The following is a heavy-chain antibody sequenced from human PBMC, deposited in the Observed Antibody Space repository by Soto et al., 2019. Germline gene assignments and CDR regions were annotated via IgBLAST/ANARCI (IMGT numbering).Heavy chain of an antibody. CDR3: ARDTVGANYYYYGMDV. CDR1: GFIFTRYS. V-gene: IGHV3-21*06. D-gene: IGHD1-26*01. J-gene: IGHJ6*02. Sequence: PGGSLRLSCAASGFIFTRYSMNWVRQAPGKGLEWVSSISSTTNYIYYGDSMKGRFTISRDNAKNSLYLEMNSLRAEDTAVYYCARDTVGANYYYYGMDVWGQGTTVTVSS. CDR2: ISSTTNYI.